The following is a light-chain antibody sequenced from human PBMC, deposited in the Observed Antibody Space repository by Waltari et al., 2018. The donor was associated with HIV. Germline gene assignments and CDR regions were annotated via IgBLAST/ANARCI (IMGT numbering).Light chain of an antibody. V-gene: IGLV1-40*01. CDR2: GTT. Sequence: QSVLTQPPSVSVAPGQRVTIHCTRSRSNIGAGYDVHWYQHLPGTAPKLLIYGTTNRPSGVPDRFSGSKSGTSASLAITGLQAEDEADYYCCSYAGSYTWVFGGGTKLTVL. J-gene: IGLJ3*02. CDR1: RSNIGAGYD. CDR3: CSYAGSYTWV.